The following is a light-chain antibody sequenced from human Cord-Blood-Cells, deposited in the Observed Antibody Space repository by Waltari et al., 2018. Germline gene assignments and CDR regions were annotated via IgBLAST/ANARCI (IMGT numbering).Light chain of an antibody. J-gene: IGLJ1*01. V-gene: IGLV2-14*01. CDR3: SSYTSSSTYV. Sequence: QSALTQPASVSGSPGQSITISCPGTSIDVGGYNSVSWYQQHPGKAPKPMIYDVSNRPSGVSNRFSGSKSGNTASLTISGLQAEDEADYYCSSYTSSSTYVFGTGTKVTVL. CDR1: SIDVGGYNS. CDR2: DVS.